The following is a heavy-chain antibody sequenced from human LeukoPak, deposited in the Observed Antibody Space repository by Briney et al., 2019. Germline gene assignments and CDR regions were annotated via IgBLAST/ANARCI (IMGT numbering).Heavy chain of an antibody. Sequence: PGGSLRLSCSASGFTFSSYAMHWVRQAPGKGLEYGSAISSNGGSTYYADSVKGRFTISRDNSKNTLYLQMSSLRAEDTAVYYCVKDKGSGSSYYYYYDMDVWGKGTTVTVSS. CDR2: ISSNGGST. J-gene: IGHJ6*04. CDR3: VKDKGSGSSYYYYYDMDV. D-gene: IGHD3-10*01. V-gene: IGHV3-64D*06. CDR1: GFTFSSYA.